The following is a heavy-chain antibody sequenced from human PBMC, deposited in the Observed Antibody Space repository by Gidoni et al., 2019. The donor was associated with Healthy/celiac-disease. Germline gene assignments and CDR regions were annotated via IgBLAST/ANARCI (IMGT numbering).Heavy chain of an antibody. CDR1: GFPFRSYG. V-gene: IGHV3-30*18. Sequence: VQLVESGGGVVQPGRSLRLSCAASGFPFRSYGMHWVRQAPGKGLEWVAVISYDGSNKYYADSVKGRFTISRDNSKNTLYLQMNSLRAEDTAVYYCAKLPGVVVTATLGDAFDIWGQGTMVTVSS. J-gene: IGHJ3*02. CDR3: AKLPGVVVTATLGDAFDI. D-gene: IGHD2-21*02. CDR2: ISYDGSNK.